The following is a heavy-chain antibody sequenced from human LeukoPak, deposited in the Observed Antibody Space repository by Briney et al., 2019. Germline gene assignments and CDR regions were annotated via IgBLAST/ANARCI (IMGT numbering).Heavy chain of an antibody. CDR2: IYTSGST. Sequence: SETLSLTCAVYGGSFSGYYWSWIRQPAGKGLEWIGRIYTSGSTNYNPSLKSRVTMSVDTSKNQFSLKLSSVTAADTAVYYCAREDTAMAFDIWGQGTMVTVSS. D-gene: IGHD5-18*01. CDR3: AREDTAMAFDI. CDR1: GGSFSGYY. V-gene: IGHV4-4*07. J-gene: IGHJ3*02.